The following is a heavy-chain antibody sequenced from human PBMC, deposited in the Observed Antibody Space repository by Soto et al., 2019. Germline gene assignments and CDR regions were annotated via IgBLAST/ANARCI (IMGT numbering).Heavy chain of an antibody. CDR3: ATNPPIRFSCYDVDH. V-gene: IGHV4-4*02. CDR1: GGSISSNNW. J-gene: IGHJ4*01. D-gene: IGHD5-12*01. CDR2: IFHTGST. Sequence: QVQLQQSGPGLVEPSGTLSLTCAVSGGSISSNNWWNWVRQPPGKGLEWIGEIFHTGSTNYNPSLKSRVTILLDKSKNQFSLRLSSVTAADTALYYCATNPPIRFSCYDVDHWGHGALVTVSS.